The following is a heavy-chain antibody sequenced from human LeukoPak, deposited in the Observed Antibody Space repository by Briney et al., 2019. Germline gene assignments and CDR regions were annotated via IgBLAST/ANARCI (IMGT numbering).Heavy chain of an antibody. CDR1: GGSFSGYY. V-gene: IGHV4-34*01. CDR2: INHTGST. D-gene: IGHD1-20*01. J-gene: IGHJ5*02. Sequence: PSETLSLTCAVYGGSFSGYYWSWIRQPPGKGLEWIGEINHTGSTTYHPSLKSRVTISVDTSKNQCSLKLSSVTAADTAVYYCARNYGITRTQNWFDPWGQGTLVTVSS. CDR3: ARNYGITRTQNWFDP.